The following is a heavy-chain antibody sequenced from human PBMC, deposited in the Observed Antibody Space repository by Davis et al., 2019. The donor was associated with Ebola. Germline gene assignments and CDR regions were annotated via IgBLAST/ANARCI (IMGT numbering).Heavy chain of an antibody. V-gene: IGHV4-34*01. D-gene: IGHD6-6*01. J-gene: IGHJ4*02. CDR3: ARLEYSSSSWDYFDY. CDR1: GGSFSGYY. Sequence: PSETLSLTCAVYGGSFSGYYWSWIRQPPGKGLEWIGEINHSGSTNYNPSLKSRVTISVDTSKNQFSLKLSSVTAADTAVYYCARLEYSSSSWDYFDYWGQGTLVTVSS. CDR2: INHSGST.